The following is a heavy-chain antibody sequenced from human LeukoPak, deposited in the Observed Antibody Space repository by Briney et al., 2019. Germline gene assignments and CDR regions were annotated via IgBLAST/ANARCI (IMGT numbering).Heavy chain of an antibody. V-gene: IGHV1-69*05. CDR1: GGTFSSYA. J-gene: IGHJ6*02. Sequence: SVKVSCKASGGTFSSYAISWVRQAPGQGLEWMGGIIPIFGTANYAQKFQGRVTITTDESTSTAYMELSSLRSEDTAVYYCARTRSSSWTYYYYGMDVWGQGTTVTVSS. D-gene: IGHD6-13*01. CDR2: IIPIFGTA. CDR3: ARTRSSSWTYYYYGMDV.